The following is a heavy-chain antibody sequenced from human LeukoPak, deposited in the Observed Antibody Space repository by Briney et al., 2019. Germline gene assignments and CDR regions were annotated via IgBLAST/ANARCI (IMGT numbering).Heavy chain of an antibody. CDR3: AKDTGDGYNDLYYYGMDV. CDR1: GFTFDDYA. CDR2: ISWNSGSI. J-gene: IGHJ6*02. D-gene: IGHD5-24*01. V-gene: IGHV3-9*01. Sequence: QPGRSLRLSCAASGFTFDDYAMHWVRQAPGKGLEWVSGISWNSGSIGYADSVKGRFTISRDNAKNSLYLQMNSLRAEDTALYYCAKDTGDGYNDLYYYGMDVWGQGTTVTVSS.